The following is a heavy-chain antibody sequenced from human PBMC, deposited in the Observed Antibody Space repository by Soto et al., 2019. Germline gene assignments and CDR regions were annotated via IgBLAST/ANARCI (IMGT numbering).Heavy chain of an antibody. CDR1: GVTFSSYA. J-gene: IGHJ4*02. CDR3: ARAYPSGWYYFDY. Sequence: EASVKVSCKASGVTFSSYAISWVRQAPGQGLEWMGGIIHIFGTANYAQKFQGRVTITADESTSTDYMELSSLRSEDTAMYYCARAYPSGWYYFDYWGQGTLVTVSS. CDR2: IIHIFGTA. D-gene: IGHD6-19*01. V-gene: IGHV1-69*13.